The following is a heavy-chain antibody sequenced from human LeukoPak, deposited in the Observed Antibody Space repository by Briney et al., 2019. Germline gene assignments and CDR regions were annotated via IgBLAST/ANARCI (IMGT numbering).Heavy chain of an antibody. CDR2: VDPEDGET. D-gene: IGHD3-3*01. CDR1: GYTFTDYY. Sequence: GATVKISCKVSGYTFTDYYMHWVQQAPGKGLEWMGLVDPEDGETIYAEKFQGRVTITADTSTDTAYMELSSLRSEDTAVYYCARQKTIFGVVKGSHFDYWGQGTLVTVSS. J-gene: IGHJ4*02. CDR3: ARQKTIFGVVKGSHFDY. V-gene: IGHV1-69-2*01.